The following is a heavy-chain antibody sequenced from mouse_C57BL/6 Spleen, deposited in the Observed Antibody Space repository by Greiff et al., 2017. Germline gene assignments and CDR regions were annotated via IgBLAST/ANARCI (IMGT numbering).Heavy chain of an antibody. J-gene: IGHJ3*01. CDR1: GYAFTNYL. V-gene: IGHV1-54*01. CDR2: INPGSGGT. CDR3: AREAGSSGTAY. Sequence: QVQLKESGAELVRPGTSVKVSCKASGYAFTNYLIEWVKQRPGQGLEWIGVINPGSGGTNYNEKFKGNATLTADKSSSTAYMQLSSLTSEDAAVYFCAREAGSSGTAYWGQGTLGTVSA. D-gene: IGHD4-1*02.